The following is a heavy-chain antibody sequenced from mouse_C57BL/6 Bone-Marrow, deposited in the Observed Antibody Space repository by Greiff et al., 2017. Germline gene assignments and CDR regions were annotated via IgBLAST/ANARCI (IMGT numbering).Heavy chain of an antibody. Sequence: LMESGGGLVKPGGSLKLSCAASGFTFSDYGMHWVRQAPEKGLEWVAYISSGSSTIYYADTVKGRFTISRDNAKNTLFLQMTSLRSEDTAMYYCAKNDYDKMAWFAYWGQGTLVTVSA. V-gene: IGHV5-17*01. J-gene: IGHJ3*01. CDR3: AKNDYDKMAWFAY. D-gene: IGHD2-4*01. CDR1: GFTFSDYG. CDR2: ISSGSSTI.